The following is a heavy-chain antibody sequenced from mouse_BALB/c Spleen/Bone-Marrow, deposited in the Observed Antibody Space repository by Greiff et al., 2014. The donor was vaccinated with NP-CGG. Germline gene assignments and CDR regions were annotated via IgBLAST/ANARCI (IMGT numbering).Heavy chain of an antibody. V-gene: IGHV3-5*02. CDR3: ARDVTTATENYFDY. J-gene: IGHJ2*01. CDR2: IYYSGSI. Sequence: EVHLVESGPGLVKPSQTVSLTCTVTGISITTGNYRWSWIRQFPGDKLEWIGFIYYSGSITYNPSLTSRTTITRDTSRNQFFLEMNSLTAEDTATYYCARDVTTATENYFDYWGQGTTLTVSS. D-gene: IGHD1-2*01. CDR1: GISITTGNYR.